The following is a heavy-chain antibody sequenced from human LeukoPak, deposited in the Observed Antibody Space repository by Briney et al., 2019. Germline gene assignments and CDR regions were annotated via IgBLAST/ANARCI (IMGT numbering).Heavy chain of an antibody. CDR1: GFTFSNYA. CDR3: AKDAMRGISAVDTKFDY. D-gene: IGHD6-13*01. V-gene: IGHV3-23*01. Sequence: GGSLRLSCAASGFTFSNYAMSWVRQALGKGLEWVSAISGSGDSTYYADSVEGRFTISRDNSKNTLSLQMNSLRAEDTAVYYCAKDAMRGISAVDTKFDYWGQGTLVTVSS. CDR2: ISGSGDST. J-gene: IGHJ4*02.